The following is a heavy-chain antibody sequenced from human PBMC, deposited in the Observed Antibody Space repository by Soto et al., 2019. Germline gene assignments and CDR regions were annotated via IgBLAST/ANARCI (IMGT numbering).Heavy chain of an antibody. D-gene: IGHD3-10*01. J-gene: IGHJ4*02. Sequence: SETLSLTCTVSGGSISSSSYYWGWIRQPPGKGLEWIGSIYYSGSTYYNPSLKSRVTISVDTSKNQFSLKLSSVTAADTAVYYCARHAPLWFGELPHLDYWGQGTLVTVSS. CDR2: IYYSGST. CDR1: GGSISSSSYY. CDR3: ARHAPLWFGELPHLDY. V-gene: IGHV4-39*01.